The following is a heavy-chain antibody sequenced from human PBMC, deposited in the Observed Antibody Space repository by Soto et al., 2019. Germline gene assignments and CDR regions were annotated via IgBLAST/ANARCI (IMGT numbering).Heavy chain of an antibody. D-gene: IGHD1-26*01. Sequence: GASVKVSCKASGCSFTSLDINWVRQTAGQGLEWMGWMEPSTGRTGYAQEFQGRVTMTRDTSINTDYMELTTLKSDDTAFYYCARGVSAGVDYWG. CDR1: GCSFTSLD. CDR2: MEPSTGRT. CDR3: ARGVSAGVDY. V-gene: IGHV1-8*01. J-gene: IGHJ4*01.